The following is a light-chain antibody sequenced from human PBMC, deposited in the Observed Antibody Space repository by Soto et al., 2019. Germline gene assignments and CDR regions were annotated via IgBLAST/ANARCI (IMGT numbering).Light chain of an antibody. CDR2: GAS. V-gene: IGKV3-15*01. Sequence: EIVMTQSPATLSVSPGERATLSCRASQSVSSNLAWYQQKPGQAPKLLIYGASTRSTGIPARFSGSGSGTEFTLTISSLETEDIADYYCQHYNNWLPWTFGQGTKVEIK. CDR1: QSVSSN. CDR3: QHYNNWLPWT. J-gene: IGKJ1*01.